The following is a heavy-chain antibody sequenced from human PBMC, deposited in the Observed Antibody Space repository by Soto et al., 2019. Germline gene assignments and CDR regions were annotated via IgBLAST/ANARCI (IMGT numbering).Heavy chain of an antibody. CDR3: VKVSTFYDILTGYYSTNFFDP. CDR1: GFTFSECS. CDR2: ISSDGDIT. Sequence: GGSLRLSCSASGFTFSECSMHWVRQAPGKGLQYVSTISSDGDITYYADSVKGRFTISRDNSKNTLYLQMNSLRPEDTAVYYCVKVSTFYDILTGYYSTNFFDPWGQGTLVTVSS. J-gene: IGHJ5*02. V-gene: IGHV3-64D*06. D-gene: IGHD3-9*01.